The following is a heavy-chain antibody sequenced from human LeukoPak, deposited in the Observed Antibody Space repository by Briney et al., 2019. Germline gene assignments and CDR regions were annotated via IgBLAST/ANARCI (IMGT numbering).Heavy chain of an antibody. Sequence: PSETLSLTCTVCGGSLSRYYWSWIRQPPGKGLEWIGYIYYSGSTNYNPSLKSRVTISLDTSKNQFSLKLSSVTAADTAVYYCASASRYYYYYYMDVWGKGTTVTVSS. V-gene: IGHV4-59*01. J-gene: IGHJ6*03. CDR3: ASASRYYYYYYMDV. CDR1: GGSLSRYY. CDR2: IYYSGST.